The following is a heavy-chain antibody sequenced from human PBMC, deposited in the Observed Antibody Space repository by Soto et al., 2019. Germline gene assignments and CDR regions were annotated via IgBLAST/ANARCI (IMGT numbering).Heavy chain of an antibody. CDR3: APLTVSLSGPYGIHV. J-gene: IGHJ6*02. CDR2: MFYSGLT. D-gene: IGHD2-15*01. Sequence: PSETLSLTCSVSGYSVSISDYYWAWIRQPPGKGLEWIGSMFYSGLTYYNPSLKSRVTLSVDTSKNHFSVRLNSVTAADTAVYYCAPLTVSLSGPYGIHVWGQGTTVTVS. CDR1: GYSVSISDYY. V-gene: IGHV4-39*01.